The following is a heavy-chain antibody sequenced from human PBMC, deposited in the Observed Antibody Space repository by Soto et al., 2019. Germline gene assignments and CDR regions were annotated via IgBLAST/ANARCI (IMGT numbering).Heavy chain of an antibody. CDR3: ARDPGKWGRSYYGMDV. V-gene: IGHV3-33*08. CDR2: IWYDGSNK. Sequence: GGSLRLSXAASGFTFSSYWMSWVRQAPGKGLEWVAVIWYDGSNKYYADSVKGRFTISRDNSKNTLYLQMNSLRGEDTAVYYCARDPGKWGRSYYGMDVWGQGTTVTVSS. J-gene: IGHJ6*02. CDR1: GFTFSSYW. D-gene: IGHD3-16*01.